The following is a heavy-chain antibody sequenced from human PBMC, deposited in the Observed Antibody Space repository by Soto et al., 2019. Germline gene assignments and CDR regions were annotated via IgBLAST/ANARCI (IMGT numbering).Heavy chain of an antibody. Sequence: VASVKVSCKASGYAFTGYYMHWVRQAPGQGLEWMGWVNPNSGGTNYAQKFQGRVTMTRNTSISTAYLELSRLRSDDTAVYYCASSNTPYQRNRDNWFDPWGQGTLVTVSS. CDR1: GYAFTGYY. J-gene: IGHJ5*02. CDR3: ASSNTPYQRNRDNWFDP. V-gene: IGHV1-2*02. D-gene: IGHD6-25*01. CDR2: VNPNSGGT.